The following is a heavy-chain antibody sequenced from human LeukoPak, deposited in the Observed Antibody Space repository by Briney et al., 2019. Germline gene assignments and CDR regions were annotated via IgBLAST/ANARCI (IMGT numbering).Heavy chain of an antibody. J-gene: IGHJ2*01. CDR3: ARWRSTSWYFDL. Sequence: TGGSLRLSCAPSGFTFGTHSMNWVRQAPGKGLEWVSYISSSRSVIYYADSVKGRFTISRDNAKKSLYLEMNSLRDEDTAVYYCARWRSTSWYFDLWGRGTLITVSS. CDR1: GFTFGTHS. V-gene: IGHV3-48*02. D-gene: IGHD6-6*01. CDR2: ISSSRSVI.